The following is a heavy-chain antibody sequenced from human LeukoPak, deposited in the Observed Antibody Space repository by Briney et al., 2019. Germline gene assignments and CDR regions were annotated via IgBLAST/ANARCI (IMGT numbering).Heavy chain of an antibody. CDR2: ISSSSSYI. D-gene: IGHD3-10*01. Sequence: PGGSLRLSCAASGFIFSSYSMNWVRQAPGKGLEWVSFISSSSSYIYYADSVKGRFTISRDNAKDSLYLQMNSLRAEDTAVYYCARDRVEYYGSGIDDYWGQGTLVTVSS. CDR1: GFIFSSYS. V-gene: IGHV3-21*01. CDR3: ARDRVEYYGSGIDDY. J-gene: IGHJ4*02.